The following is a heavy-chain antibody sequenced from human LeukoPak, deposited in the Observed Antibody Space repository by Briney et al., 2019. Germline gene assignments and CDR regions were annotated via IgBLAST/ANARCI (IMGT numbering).Heavy chain of an antibody. V-gene: IGHV3-30*04. Sequence: GGSLRLSCAASGLTFSSYAMHWFRQAPGKGLEGLAVISYDGSNKYYADSVKGRFTISRDNSKNTLYLQMNSLRAEDTAVYYCARAQLPYSSSAAHDYWGQGTLVTVSS. CDR2: ISYDGSNK. D-gene: IGHD6-13*01. CDR3: ARAQLPYSSSAAHDY. CDR1: GLTFSSYA. J-gene: IGHJ4*02.